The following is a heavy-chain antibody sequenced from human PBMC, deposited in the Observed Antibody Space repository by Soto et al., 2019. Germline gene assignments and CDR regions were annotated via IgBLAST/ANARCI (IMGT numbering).Heavy chain of an antibody. CDR2: INAGNGNT. V-gene: IGHV1-3*01. J-gene: IGHJ4*02. D-gene: IGHD2-2*02. Sequence: ASVKPSGKASGYTFTSYAMHCVRQAPGQRLEWMGWINAGNGNTKYSQKFQGRVTITRDTSASTAYMELSSLRSEDTAVYYCAKSATVPAAIAYWGQGTLVTVPQ. CDR3: AKSATVPAAIAY. CDR1: GYTFTSYA.